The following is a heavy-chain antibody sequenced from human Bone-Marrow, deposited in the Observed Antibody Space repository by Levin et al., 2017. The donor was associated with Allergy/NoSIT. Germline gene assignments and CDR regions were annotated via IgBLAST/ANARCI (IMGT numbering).Heavy chain of an antibody. CDR3: AGPRVWFDP. J-gene: IGHJ5*02. D-gene: IGHD6-6*01. V-gene: IGHV4-39*01. Sequence: ESLKISCTVSGDSISNSGDFWAWIRQPPGKGLEWIASIYYSGSTYYNPSLKSRVTISADTSKNQISLKLTSVTAADTAVYYCAGPRVWFDPWGQGTLVTVSS. CDR1: GDSISNSGDF. CDR2: IYYSGST.